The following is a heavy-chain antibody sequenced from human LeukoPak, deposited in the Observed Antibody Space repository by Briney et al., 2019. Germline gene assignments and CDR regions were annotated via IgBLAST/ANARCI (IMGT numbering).Heavy chain of an antibody. J-gene: IGHJ3*02. CDR3: ARRILYSGSYLI. Sequence: SETPSLTCTVSGGSISSSSYYWGWIRQPPGKGLDWIGSIYYSGSTYYNPSLKSRVTISVDTSKNQFSLKLSSVTAADTAVYYCARRILYSGSYLIWGQGTMVTVSS. D-gene: IGHD1-26*01. V-gene: IGHV4-39*01. CDR2: IYYSGST. CDR1: GGSISSSSYY.